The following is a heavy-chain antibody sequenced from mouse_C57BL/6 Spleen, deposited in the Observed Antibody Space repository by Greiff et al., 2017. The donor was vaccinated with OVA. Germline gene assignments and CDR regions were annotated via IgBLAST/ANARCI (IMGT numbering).Heavy chain of an antibody. V-gene: IGHV2-9*01. CDR3: AKHGGYYDSSSYAMDY. CDR1: GFSLTSYG. CDR2: IWGGGST. J-gene: IGHJ4*01. Sequence: VQLVESGPGLVAPSQSLSISCTASGFSLTSYGVDWVRQPPGKGLEWLGVIWGGGSTNYNSAPMSRLSISKDYSKSQVFLKMNSLQTDDPAMYYCAKHGGYYDSSSYAMDYWGQGTSVTVSS. D-gene: IGHD1-1*01.